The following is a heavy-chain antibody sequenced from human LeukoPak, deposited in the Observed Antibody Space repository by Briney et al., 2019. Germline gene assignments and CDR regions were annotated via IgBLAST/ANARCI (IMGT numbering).Heavy chain of an antibody. Sequence: QTLSLTCAISGDSVSSNSAAWNWIRQSPSRGLEWLGRTYYRSKWYNDYAVSVKSRITINPDTSKNQFSLQLNSVTPEDTAVYYCARSDINYDILTGYLNYYYYGMDVWGQGTTVTVSS. D-gene: IGHD3-9*01. CDR2: TYYRSKWYN. V-gene: IGHV6-1*01. CDR3: ARSDINYDILTGYLNYYYYGMDV. CDR1: GDSVSSNSAA. J-gene: IGHJ6*02.